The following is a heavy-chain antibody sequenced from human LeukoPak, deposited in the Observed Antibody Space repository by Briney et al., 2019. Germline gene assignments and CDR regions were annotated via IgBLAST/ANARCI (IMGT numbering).Heavy chain of an antibody. D-gene: IGHD3-16*01. CDR1: GFTFRSYW. CDR3: TRGGSYGDF. Sequence: GGALRLSCEASGFTFRSYWMHCVRQTPGRGLVWVSSLKSDGSSRTYADSVKGRFTISTDNTKNTLYLQMSSLIDADTAVYYCTRGGSYGDFWGQGTLVTVSS. V-gene: IGHV3-74*01. CDR2: LKSDGSSR. J-gene: IGHJ4*02.